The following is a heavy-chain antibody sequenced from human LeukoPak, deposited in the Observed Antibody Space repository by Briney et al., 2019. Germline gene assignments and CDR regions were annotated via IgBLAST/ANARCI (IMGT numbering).Heavy chain of an antibody. Sequence: GGSLRLSCAASGFTFSDSAIHWVRQASGKGLEGVGRIRSKAKSYATAYAASVKGRFTISRDDSKNTAYLQMNSLKTEDTSVYYCTRHDSSGSDYWGQGTLVTVSS. J-gene: IGHJ4*02. CDR3: TRHDSSGSDY. CDR2: IRSKAKSYAT. V-gene: IGHV3-73*01. D-gene: IGHD3-22*01. CDR1: GFTFSDSA.